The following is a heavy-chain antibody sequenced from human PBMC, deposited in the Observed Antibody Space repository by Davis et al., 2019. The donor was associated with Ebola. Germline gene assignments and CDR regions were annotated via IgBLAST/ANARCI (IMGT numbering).Heavy chain of an antibody. Sequence: GESLKISCAASGFTFSGFWMSWVRQAPGKGLEWVANIKQDGSEKYYVNSVKGRFIISRDNAKNSLYLQMNSLRAEDTAVYYCARELDYWGQGTLVTVSS. J-gene: IGHJ4*02. CDR3: ARELDY. V-gene: IGHV3-7*01. CDR2: IKQDGSEK. CDR1: GFTFSGFW.